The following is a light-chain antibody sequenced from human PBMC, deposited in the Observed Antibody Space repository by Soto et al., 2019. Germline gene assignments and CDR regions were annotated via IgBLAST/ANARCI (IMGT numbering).Light chain of an antibody. J-gene: IGLJ3*02. V-gene: IGLV1-51*01. CDR3: GTWDSSLSAGV. CDR1: SSNIGHSS. Sequence: QSVLTQPPSVSAAPGQKVTISCSGSSSNIGHSSVFWYRQLPGTAPKLVIFDNDNRPSGIPDRFSGSKSGTSATLGVTGLQTGDDADYYCGTWDSSLSAGVFGGGTKLTVL. CDR2: DND.